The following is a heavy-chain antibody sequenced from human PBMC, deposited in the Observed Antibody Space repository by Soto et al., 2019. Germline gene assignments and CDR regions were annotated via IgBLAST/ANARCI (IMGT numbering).Heavy chain of an antibody. D-gene: IGHD3-16*01. V-gene: IGHV1-18*01. CDR3: ARMGDVPYYYYGMDV. CDR1: GYIFTSYG. Sequence: QVQLVQSGAEVKKPGASVKVSCKASGYIFTSYGVSWVRQAPGQGLEWLGWINGYNGNTNYGQNFQGRVTMTTDTSKNKSYMELRSLRSDDTAVYYCARMGDVPYYYYGMDVWGQGTTVIVSS. CDR2: INGYNGNT. J-gene: IGHJ6*02.